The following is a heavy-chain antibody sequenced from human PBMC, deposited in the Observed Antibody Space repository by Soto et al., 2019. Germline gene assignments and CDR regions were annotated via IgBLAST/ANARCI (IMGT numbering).Heavy chain of an antibody. V-gene: IGHV3-48*03. D-gene: IGHD6-6*01. CDR2: ITTSGTTM. Sequence: PGGSLRLSCAASGFTFSRYEMNWVRQAPGKGLEWGSYITTSGTTMYYADSVKGRFTISRDNAKSSLYLQMNSLRVEDTAVYYCAREGRSSDYYYYGMDVWGQGTTVTVSS. J-gene: IGHJ6*02. CDR3: AREGRSSDYYYYGMDV. CDR1: GFTFSRYE.